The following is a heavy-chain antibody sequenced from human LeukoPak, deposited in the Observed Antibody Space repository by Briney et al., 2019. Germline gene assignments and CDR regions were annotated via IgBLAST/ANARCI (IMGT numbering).Heavy chain of an antibody. V-gene: IGHV3-23*01. Sequence: GGSLRLSCAASRFTFSSYAMSWVRQAPGKGLEWVSAISGSGGSTYYADSVKGRFTISRDNSKNTLYLQMNSLRAEDTAVYYCAKDSYQGDWGLDAFDVWGQGTMVTVSS. D-gene: IGHD2-21*02. CDR1: RFTFSSYA. CDR3: AKDSYQGDWGLDAFDV. CDR2: ISGSGGST. J-gene: IGHJ3*01.